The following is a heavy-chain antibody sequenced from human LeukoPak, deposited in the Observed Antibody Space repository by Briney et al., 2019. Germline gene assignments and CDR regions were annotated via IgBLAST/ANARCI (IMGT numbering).Heavy chain of an antibody. CDR1: GDSVSSNSAA. CDR3: ARVPRSGTYLSHYFDY. Sequence: SQTLSLTCAVRGDSVSSNSAAWNWIRQSPSRGLEWLGRTYYNSKWYNDYAVSVQSRITINPDTYKNQFSLQLSSVTPEDTAVYFRARVPRSGTYLSHYFDYWGQGSLVTVSS. D-gene: IGHD3-10*01. V-gene: IGHV6-1*01. CDR2: TYYNSKWYN. J-gene: IGHJ4*02.